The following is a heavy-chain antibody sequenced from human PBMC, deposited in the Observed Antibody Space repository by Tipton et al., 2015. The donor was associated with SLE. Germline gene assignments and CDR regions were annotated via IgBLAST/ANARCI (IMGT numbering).Heavy chain of an antibody. CDR1: GSTFSAYG. Sequence: SLRLSCAASGSTFSAYGMNWVRLTPGKGLEWVSSISDSSDHIYYADSVKGRFVMSRDNANNSLSPQMNNLRAEDTAVYYCARSHWGDYWGQGTLVTVSS. CDR2: ISDSSDHI. D-gene: IGHD3-16*01. CDR3: ARSHWGDY. J-gene: IGHJ4*02. V-gene: IGHV3-21*06.